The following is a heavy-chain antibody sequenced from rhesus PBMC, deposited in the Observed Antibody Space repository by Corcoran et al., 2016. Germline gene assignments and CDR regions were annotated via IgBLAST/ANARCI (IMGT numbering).Heavy chain of an antibody. CDR2: RYGSSVST. J-gene: IGHJ4*01. Sequence: QVQLQESGPGVVKPSETLSLTCAVSGYSISSGYDWSWIRQPPGKGLEWLGYRYGSSVSTNYNQSRTNRVTISNDKSQNQFSLKLSSVTAADTAVYDCASRSGRRFDYWGQGVLVTVSS. D-gene: IGHD6-25*01. CDR1: GYSISSGYD. V-gene: IGHV4-76*01. CDR3: ASRSGRRFDY.